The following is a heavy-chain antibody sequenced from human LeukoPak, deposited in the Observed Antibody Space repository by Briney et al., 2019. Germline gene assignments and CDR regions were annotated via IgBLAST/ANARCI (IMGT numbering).Heavy chain of an antibody. J-gene: IGHJ3*02. D-gene: IGHD3-10*01. CDR1: GFTVSSNY. Sequence: PGGTLRLSCAASGFTVSSNYMSWVRQAPGKGLEWVSVIYSGGSTYYADSVKGRFTISRDNSNNTLYLQMNSLRAEDTAVYYCARSYYYGSGSYWIDAFDIWGQGTMVTVSS. CDR3: ARSYYYGSGSYWIDAFDI. V-gene: IGHV3-53*01. CDR2: IYSGGST.